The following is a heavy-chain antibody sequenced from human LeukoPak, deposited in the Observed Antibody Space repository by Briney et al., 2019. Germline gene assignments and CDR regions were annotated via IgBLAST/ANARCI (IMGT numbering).Heavy chain of an antibody. J-gene: IGHJ4*02. CDR3: AREGGEWELLRTLDY. Sequence: GGSLRLSCAASGFTFSSYEMNWVRQAPGKGLEWVSYISSSGSTIYYADSVKGRFTISRDNAKNSLYLQMNSLRAEDTAVYYCAREGGEWELLRTLDYWGQGTLVTVSS. V-gene: IGHV3-48*03. D-gene: IGHD1-26*01. CDR2: ISSSGSTI. CDR1: GFTFSSYE.